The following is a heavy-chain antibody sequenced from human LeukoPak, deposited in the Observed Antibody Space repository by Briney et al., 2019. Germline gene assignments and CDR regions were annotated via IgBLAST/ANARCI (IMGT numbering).Heavy chain of an antibody. V-gene: IGHV1-3*01. CDR2: INAGNGNT. D-gene: IGHD3-3*01. Sequence: ASVKVSCKASGYTFTSYAMHWVRQAPGQRLEWMGWINAGNGNTKYSQKFQGRVTMTRDTTISTAYMELSRLRSDDTAVYYCARDRGFLEWFEDYWGQGTLVTVSS. J-gene: IGHJ4*02. CDR3: ARDRGFLEWFEDY. CDR1: GYTFTSYA.